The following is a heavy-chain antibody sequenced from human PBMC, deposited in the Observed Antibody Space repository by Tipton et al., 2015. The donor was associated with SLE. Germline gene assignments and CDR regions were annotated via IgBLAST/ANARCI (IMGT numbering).Heavy chain of an antibody. CDR2: VNHSGST. V-gene: IGHV4-34*01. CDR3: ARYCGSATCLGFWFS. J-gene: IGHJ5*02. Sequence: LRLSCAVYGGSVSGYYWSWIRQPPRKGPEWIGEVNHSGSTNFHPSLKSRVTISVDTSKNQFSLKLSSVTAADTAVYYCARYCGSATCLGFWFSWGQGTLVTVSS. CDR1: GGSVSGYY. D-gene: IGHD2-2*01.